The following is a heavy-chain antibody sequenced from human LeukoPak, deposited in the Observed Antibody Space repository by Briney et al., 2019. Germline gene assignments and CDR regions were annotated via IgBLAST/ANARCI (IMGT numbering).Heavy chain of an antibody. CDR1: GGFFSGYF. CDR3: ARGPADYNKLKPGDRDGYNYKSKRTPFDY. Sequence: SETLSLTCAVYGGFFSGYFWSWIRQPPGKGLECIGEINRGGSTNYNPSLKSRVTISVDTSKNQFSLKLSSVTAADTAVYYCARGPADYNKLKPGDRDGYNYKSKRTPFDYWGQGTLVTVSS. CDR2: INRGGST. V-gene: IGHV4-34*01. D-gene: IGHD5-24*01. J-gene: IGHJ4*02.